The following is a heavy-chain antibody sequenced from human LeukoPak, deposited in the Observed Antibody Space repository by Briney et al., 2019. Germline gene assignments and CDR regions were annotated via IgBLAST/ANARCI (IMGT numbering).Heavy chain of an antibody. CDR3: AAGLDYYDSSGYVDI. CDR1: GFTFTSSA. D-gene: IGHD3-22*01. CDR2: IVVGSGNT. Sequence: GASVKVSCKASGFTFTSSAVQWVQQARGQRLEWIGWIVVGSGNTNYAQKFQERVTITRDMSTSTAYMELSSLRSEDTAVYYCAAGLDYYDSSGYVDIWGQGTLVTVSS. V-gene: IGHV1-58*01. J-gene: IGHJ4*02.